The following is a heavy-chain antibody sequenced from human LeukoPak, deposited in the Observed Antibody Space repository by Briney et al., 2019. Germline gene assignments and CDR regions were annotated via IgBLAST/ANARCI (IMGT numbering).Heavy chain of an antibody. CDR3: AGSISSSGGLRLDY. CDR2: TYYRSNWYN. V-gene: IGHV6-1*01. Sequence: SQTLSLTCAISGDSVSSNSAAWNWVRQSPLRGLEWLGRTYYRSNWYNDYAVSVKSRVTINSDTSKNQFSLQLNSVTPEDTAVYYCAGSISSSGGLRLDYWGQGTLVTVSS. CDR1: GDSVSSNSAA. D-gene: IGHD6-13*01. J-gene: IGHJ4*02.